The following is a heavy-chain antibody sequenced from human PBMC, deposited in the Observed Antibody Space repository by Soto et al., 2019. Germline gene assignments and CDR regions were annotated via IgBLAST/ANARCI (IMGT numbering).Heavy chain of an antibody. Sequence: SETLSLTCTVSGGSISSGGYYWSWIRQHPGKGLEWIGYIYYSGSTYYNPSLKSRVTISVDTSKNQFSLKLSSVTAADTAVYYCARDQLGKDSSSNSGGMDVWGQGTTVTVSS. V-gene: IGHV4-31*03. CDR2: IYYSGST. D-gene: IGHD7-27*01. CDR3: ARDQLGKDSSSNSGGMDV. J-gene: IGHJ6*02. CDR1: GGSISSGGYY.